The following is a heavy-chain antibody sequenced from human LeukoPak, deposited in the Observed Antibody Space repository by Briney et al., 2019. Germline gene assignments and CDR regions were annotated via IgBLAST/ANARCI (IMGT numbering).Heavy chain of an antibody. CDR3: ARGGPIFGVVIG. Sequence: SETLSLTCTVSGGSIRSSYYYWGWIRQPPGKGLEWIGSIYDSGSTYYNPSLKSRVTISVDTSKNQFSLKLSSVTAADTAVYYCARGGPIFGVVIGWGQGTLVTVSS. V-gene: IGHV4-39*07. CDR1: GGSIRSSYYY. D-gene: IGHD3-3*02. J-gene: IGHJ4*02. CDR2: IYDSGST.